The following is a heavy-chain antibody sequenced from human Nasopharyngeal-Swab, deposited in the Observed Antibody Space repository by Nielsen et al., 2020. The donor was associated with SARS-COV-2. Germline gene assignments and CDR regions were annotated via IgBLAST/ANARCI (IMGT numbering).Heavy chain of an antibody. D-gene: IGHD5-24*01. Sequence: SETLSLTCTVSGGSISSSSYYRSWIRQPPGKGLEWIGYIYYSGSTNYNPSLKSRVTISVDTSKNQFSLKLSSVTAADTAVYYCARGAWGRDGYNLFDYWGQGTLVTVSS. V-gene: IGHV4-61*01. CDR2: IYYSGST. J-gene: IGHJ4*02. CDR1: GGSISSSSYY. CDR3: ARGAWGRDGYNLFDY.